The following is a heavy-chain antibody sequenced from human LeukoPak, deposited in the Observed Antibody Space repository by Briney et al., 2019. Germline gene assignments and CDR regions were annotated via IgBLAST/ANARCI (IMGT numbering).Heavy chain of an antibody. CDR1: GFTFSSYT. D-gene: IGHD6-13*01. V-gene: IGHV3-21*01. CDR2: IGSTGSNI. CDR3: ARLAAGIDY. Sequence: GGSLRLSCAASGFTFSSYTMNWVRQAPGKGLEWVASIGSTGSNIYHADSVKGRFTISRDNAKNSLYLQMNSLRAEDTAVYYCARLAAGIDYWGQGTLVTVSS. J-gene: IGHJ4*02.